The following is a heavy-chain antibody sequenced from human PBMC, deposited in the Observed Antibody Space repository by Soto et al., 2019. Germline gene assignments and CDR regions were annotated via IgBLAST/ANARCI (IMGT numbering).Heavy chain of an antibody. J-gene: IGHJ5*02. Sequence: QLQLQESGSGLVKPSQTLSLTCAVSGGSISSGGYSWSWIRQPTGKGQEWIGYIKHSGSTYYNPALKSRVTKSVDRSKNQFSLKLSSATAAYTAVYYCARIPAPWGQGTLVTVSS. V-gene: IGHV4-30-2*01. D-gene: IGHD2-21*01. CDR1: GGSISSGGYS. CDR2: IKHSGST. CDR3: ARIPAP.